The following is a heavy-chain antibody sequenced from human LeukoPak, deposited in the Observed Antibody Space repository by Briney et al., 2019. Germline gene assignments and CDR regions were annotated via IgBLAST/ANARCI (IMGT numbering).Heavy chain of an antibody. Sequence: GGSLRLSCAASGFTFSSYAMNWVRQAPGKGLEWVSVISGSGGSTYYADSVKGRFTISRDNSKNTLYLQMNSLRAEDTAVYYCAKNKWERSGAFDIWGQGTMVTVSS. CDR1: GFTFSSYA. CDR2: ISGSGGST. D-gene: IGHD1-26*01. J-gene: IGHJ3*02. V-gene: IGHV3-23*01. CDR3: AKNKWERSGAFDI.